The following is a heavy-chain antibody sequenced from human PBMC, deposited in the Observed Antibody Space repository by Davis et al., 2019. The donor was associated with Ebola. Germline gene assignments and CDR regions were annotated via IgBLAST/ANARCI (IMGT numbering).Heavy chain of an antibody. Sequence: GGSLRLSCAASGFTFSNYGMHWVRQAPGKGLEWVSAISGSGGSTYYADSVKGRFTISRDNSKNTLYLQMNSLRAEDTAVYYCAKVVGHGDYWGQGTLVTVSS. CDR2: ISGSGGST. CDR1: GFTFSNYG. CDR3: AKVVGHGDY. V-gene: IGHV3-23*01. J-gene: IGHJ4*02.